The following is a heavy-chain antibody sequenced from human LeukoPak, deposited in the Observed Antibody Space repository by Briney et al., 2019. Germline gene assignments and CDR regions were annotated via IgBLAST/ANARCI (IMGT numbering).Heavy chain of an antibody. CDR3: ARTVTTFAAVDY. J-gene: IGHJ4*02. Sequence: GGSLRLSCAASGFTFSSYGMHWVRQAPGKGLEWVAVIWYDGSNKYYADSVKGRFTISRDNSKNTLYLQMNSLRAEDTAVYYCARTVTTFAAVDYWGQGTPVTVSS. CDR1: GFTFSSYG. D-gene: IGHD4-17*01. V-gene: IGHV3-33*01. CDR2: IWYDGSNK.